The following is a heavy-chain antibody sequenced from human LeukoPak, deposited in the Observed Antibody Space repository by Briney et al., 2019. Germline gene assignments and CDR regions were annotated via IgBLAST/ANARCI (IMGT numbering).Heavy chain of an antibody. CDR3: ARDRASHSNYPGDAFDI. CDR1: GFTFSSYS. V-gene: IGHV3-48*01. D-gene: IGHD4-11*01. Sequence: GGSLRLSCAASGFTFSSYSMNWVRQAPGKGLEWVSYISSSSSTIYYADSVKGRFTISRDNAKNSLYLQMNSLRAEDTAVYYCARDRASHSNYPGDAFDIWGQGTMVTVSS. J-gene: IGHJ3*02. CDR2: ISSSSSTI.